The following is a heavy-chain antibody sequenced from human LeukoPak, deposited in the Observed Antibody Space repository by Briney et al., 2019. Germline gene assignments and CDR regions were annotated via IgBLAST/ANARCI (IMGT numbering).Heavy chain of an antibody. CDR2: IYYTGSG. CDR1: GGSVSSYY. V-gene: IGHV4-59*02. CDR3: ARAILTPSGFVWHFDL. Sequence: SETLSLTCTVSGGSVSSYYWSWIRQPPGKGLEWIGYIYYTGSGNNSPSLKSRVTMSVDTSKNQFSLRLNSVTAADTAVYYCARAILTPSGFVWHFDLWGRGTLVTVSS. D-gene: IGHD3-3*01. J-gene: IGHJ2*01.